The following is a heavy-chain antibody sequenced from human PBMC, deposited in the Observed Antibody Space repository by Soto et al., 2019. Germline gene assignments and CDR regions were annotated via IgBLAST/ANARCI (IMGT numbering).Heavy chain of an antibody. Sequence: PGGSLRLSCEASGFSFDYYAMHWVRQAPGKGLEWVSSISWNSVSIGYADSVKGRFTISRDNAKNSLYLQMNRLRSEDTALYYCAKDMENGYNPYYFYGMDVWGQGTTVTVSS. J-gene: IGHJ6*02. D-gene: IGHD3-10*01. CDR3: AKDMENGYNPYYFYGMDV. CDR1: GFSFDYYA. CDR2: ISWNSVSI. V-gene: IGHV3-9*01.